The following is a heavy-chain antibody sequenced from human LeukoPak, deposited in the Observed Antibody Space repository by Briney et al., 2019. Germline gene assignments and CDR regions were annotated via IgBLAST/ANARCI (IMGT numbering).Heavy chain of an antibody. CDR1: GFTFSSYS. D-gene: IGHD1-26*01. CDR2: ISSSSSYI. Sequence: GGSLRLSCAASGFTFSSYSMNWVRQAPGKGLEWVSSISSSSSYIYYADSVKGRFTISRDNAKNSLHLQMNSLRAEDTAVYYCARDRSFMGPDYWGQGALVTVSS. V-gene: IGHV3-21*01. J-gene: IGHJ4*02. CDR3: ARDRSFMGPDY.